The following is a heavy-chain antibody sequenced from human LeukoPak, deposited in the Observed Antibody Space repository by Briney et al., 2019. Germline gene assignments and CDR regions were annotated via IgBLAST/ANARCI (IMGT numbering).Heavy chain of an antibody. CDR3: ARLPYYYGSGSYPYYMDV. Sequence: SETLSLTCTVSGGSISSRSYYWGWIRQPPGKGLEWIGSIYYSGSTYYNPSLKSRVTMSVDTSTNQFSLKLTSLTAADTAVYYCARLPYYYGSGSYPYYMDVWGKGTTVTVSS. CDR1: GGSISSRSYY. J-gene: IGHJ6*03. V-gene: IGHV4-39*07. CDR2: IYYSGST. D-gene: IGHD3-10*01.